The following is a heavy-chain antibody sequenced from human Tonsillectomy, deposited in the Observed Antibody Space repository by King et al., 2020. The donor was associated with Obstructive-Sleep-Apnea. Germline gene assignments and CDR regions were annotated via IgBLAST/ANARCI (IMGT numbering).Heavy chain of an antibody. Sequence: VQLVQSGAEVKKPGSSVKVSCKASGGTFSSYAISWVRQAPGQGLEWMGRIIPILGIANYAQKFQGRVTITADKSTSTAYMELSSLRSEDTAVYYCARDPNSGYDLRPFDYWGQGTLVTVSS. V-gene: IGHV1-69*04. CDR1: GGTFSSYA. J-gene: IGHJ4*02. CDR2: IIPILGIA. D-gene: IGHD5-12*01. CDR3: ARDPNSGYDLRPFDY.